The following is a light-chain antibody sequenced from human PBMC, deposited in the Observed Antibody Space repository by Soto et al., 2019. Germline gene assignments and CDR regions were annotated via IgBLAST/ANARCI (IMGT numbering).Light chain of an antibody. V-gene: IGKV1D-13*01. CDR2: DAS. J-gene: IGKJ5*01. CDR1: QGIISA. Sequence: AIQLTQSPSSLSASVVDRVTITCRASQGIISALAWYQQTPGKPPKVLIYDASSLESGVPSRFSGSGSGTDFTLTISSLQPEDFATYYCQQLHNYPLTFGQGTRLEIK. CDR3: QQLHNYPLT.